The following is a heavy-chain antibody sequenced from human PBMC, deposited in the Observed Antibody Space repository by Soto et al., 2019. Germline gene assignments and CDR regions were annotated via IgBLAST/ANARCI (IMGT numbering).Heavy chain of an antibody. J-gene: IGHJ4*02. D-gene: IGHD1-26*01. V-gene: IGHV4-31*03. CDR3: ARENLGVSRFFDS. CDR1: GGSISSGIYY. CDR2: IDYSGST. Sequence: SETLSLTCSVSGGSISSGIYYWTWIRQHPGKGLEWLGYIDYSGSTYYIPSLRSRVSISRDTSKNQFSLNLNSLTAADTAVYFGARENLGVSRFFDSWGQGTVVTV.